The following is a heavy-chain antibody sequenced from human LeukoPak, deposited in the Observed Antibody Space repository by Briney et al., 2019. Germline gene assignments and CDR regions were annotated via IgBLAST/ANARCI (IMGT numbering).Heavy chain of an antibody. Sequence: SETLSLTCTVSGGSISSYYWSWIRQPPGKGLEWIGYIYYSGSTNYNPSLKSRVTISVDTSKNQFSLKLSSVTAADTAVHYCAGYSSSWYSQFDYWGQGTLVTVSS. CDR1: GGSISSYY. D-gene: IGHD6-13*01. CDR3: AGYSSSWYSQFDY. CDR2: IYYSGST. V-gene: IGHV4-59*01. J-gene: IGHJ4*02.